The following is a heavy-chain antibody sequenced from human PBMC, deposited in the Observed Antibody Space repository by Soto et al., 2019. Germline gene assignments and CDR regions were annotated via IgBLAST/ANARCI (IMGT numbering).Heavy chain of an antibody. CDR2: IYYSGST. CDR1: GGSISSYY. D-gene: IGHD2-2*01. CDR3: ARLVWSCSTWFVP. V-gene: IGHV4-59*08. J-gene: IGHJ6*02. Sequence: SQTLSLTCTVSGGSISSYYWSWIRQPPGKGLEWIGYIYYSGSTNYNPSLKSRVTISVDTSKNQFSLKLSSVTAADTAVYYCARLVWSCSTWFVPWGQGTTVTVSS.